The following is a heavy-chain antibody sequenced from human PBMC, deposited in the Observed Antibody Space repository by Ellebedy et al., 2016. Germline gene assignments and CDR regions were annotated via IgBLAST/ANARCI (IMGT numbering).Heavy chain of an antibody. CDR3: AKVMYYYDSSGYSVPYYGMDV. V-gene: IGHV1-46*01. J-gene: IGHJ6*02. Sequence: ASVKVSCKASGYTFTSYDINWVRQATGQGLEWMGLINPSGGSTSYAQKFQGRVTMTRDTSTSTVYMELSSLRSEDTAVYYCAKVMYYYDSSGYSVPYYGMDVWGQGTTVTVSS. D-gene: IGHD3-22*01. CDR1: GYTFTSYD. CDR2: INPSGGST.